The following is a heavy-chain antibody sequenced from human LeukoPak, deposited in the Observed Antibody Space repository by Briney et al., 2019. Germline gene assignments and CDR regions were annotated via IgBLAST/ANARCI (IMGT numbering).Heavy chain of an antibody. Sequence: GGSLRLSCAASGFTFSSYWMSWVRQAPGKGLEWVANIKQDGSEKYYVDSVKGRFTISRDNAKNSLYLQMNSLRAEDTAVYYCAREAHLMQPWLVSGYYGMDVWGQGTTVTVSS. CDR3: AREAHLMQPWLVSGYYGMDV. J-gene: IGHJ6*02. CDR2: IKQDGSEK. CDR1: GFTFSSYW. V-gene: IGHV3-7*01. D-gene: IGHD5-18*01.